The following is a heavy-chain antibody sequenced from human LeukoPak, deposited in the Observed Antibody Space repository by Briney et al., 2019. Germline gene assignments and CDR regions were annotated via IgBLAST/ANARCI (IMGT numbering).Heavy chain of an antibody. CDR3: AKDNYDILTGYFWSGQYFDY. CDR2: TTHDGMYT. CDR1: GFSLWTSG. J-gene: IGHJ4*02. D-gene: IGHD3-9*01. V-gene: IGHV3-30*18. Sequence: PGGSLRLSCAASGFSLWTSGIHWVRQAPGKGLEWLSLTTHDGMYTNYADSVKGRFTISTDTSRNTVYLQMNSLRPEDTAVYYCAKDNYDILTGYFWSGQYFDYWGQGTLVTVSS.